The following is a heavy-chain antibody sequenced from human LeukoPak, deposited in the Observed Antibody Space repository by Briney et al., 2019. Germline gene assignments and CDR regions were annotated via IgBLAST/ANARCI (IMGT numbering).Heavy chain of an antibody. Sequence: PSETLSLTCTVSGGSISSYYWSWIRQPPGKGLEWIGNIYYSGNTNYNPSLKSRVTLSADTSRNQISLKLSSVTTADTAVYYCVRHLGYCSTTTCYPWFDHWGQGTLVTVSS. CDR1: GGSISSYY. J-gene: IGHJ5*02. CDR3: VRHLGYCSTTTCYPWFDH. V-gene: IGHV4-59*01. CDR2: IYYSGNT. D-gene: IGHD2-2*01.